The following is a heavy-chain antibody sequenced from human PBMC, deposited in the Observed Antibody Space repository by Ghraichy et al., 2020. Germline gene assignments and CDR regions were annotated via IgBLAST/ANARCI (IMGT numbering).Heavy chain of an antibody. CDR3: ARVRAYNYYYGMDV. CDR1: GFTFSSYS. V-gene: IGHV3-21*01. J-gene: IGHJ6*02. CDR2: ISSSSSYI. Sequence: GGSLRLSCAASGFTFSSYSMNWVRQAPGKGLEWVSSISSSSSYIYYADSVKGRFTISRDNAKNSLYLQMNSLRAEDTAVYYCARVRAYNYYYGMDVWGPGTTVTVSS.